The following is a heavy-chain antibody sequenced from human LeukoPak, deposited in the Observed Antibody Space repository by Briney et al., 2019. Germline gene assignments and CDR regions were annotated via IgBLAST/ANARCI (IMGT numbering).Heavy chain of an antibody. V-gene: IGHV4-4*07. CDR1: GGSFANYY. CDR2: IYTSGST. D-gene: IGHD1-26*01. J-gene: IGHJ4*02. CDR3: ARGSGSYRPLFFFDY. Sequence: SETLSLTCSVSGGSFANYYWSWIRQPAGKGPEWIGRIYTSGSTNYNPFFKSRVTMSLDTSQKEVSLTLTSMTAADTAVYFCARGSGSYRPLFFFDYWGQGTLVTVSS.